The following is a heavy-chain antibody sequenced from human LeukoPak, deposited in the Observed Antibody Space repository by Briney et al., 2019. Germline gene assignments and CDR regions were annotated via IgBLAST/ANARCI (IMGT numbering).Heavy chain of an antibody. CDR3: AELGITMIGGV. D-gene: IGHD3-10*02. J-gene: IGHJ6*04. Sequence: QSGGSLRLSCAASGFTFSSYEMNWVRQAPGKGLEWVSYISSSGSTIYYADSVKGLFTISRDNDKNSLYLQMNSLRAEDTAVYYCAELGITMIGGVWGKGTTVTISS. V-gene: IGHV3-48*03. CDR2: ISSSGSTI. CDR1: GFTFSSYE.